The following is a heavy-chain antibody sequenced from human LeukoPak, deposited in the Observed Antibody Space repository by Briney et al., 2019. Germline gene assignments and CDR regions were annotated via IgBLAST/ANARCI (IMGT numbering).Heavy chain of an antibody. CDR1: GFTVSSNY. Sequence: PGGSLRLSCAASGFTVSSNYMSWVRQAPGKGLEWVSVIYSGGSTYYADSVKGRFTISRDNSKNTLYLQMNSLRAEDTVVYYCARDRTGADAFDIWGQGTMVTVSS. J-gene: IGHJ3*02. V-gene: IGHV3-66*01. D-gene: IGHD1-1*01. CDR3: ARDRTGADAFDI. CDR2: IYSGGST.